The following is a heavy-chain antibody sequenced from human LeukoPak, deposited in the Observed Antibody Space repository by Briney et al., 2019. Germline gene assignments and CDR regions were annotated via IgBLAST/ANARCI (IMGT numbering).Heavy chain of an antibody. J-gene: IGHJ4*02. CDR3: AWVVGARRIDY. CDR1: GGTFSSYA. V-gene: IGHV1-69*13. D-gene: IGHD1-26*01. Sequence: ASVKVSCKASGGTFSSYAISWVRQAPGQGLEWMGGIIPIFGTANYAQKFQGRVTITADESTSTAYMELSSLRSEDTAVYYCAWVVGARRIDYWGQGTLVTVSS. CDR2: IIPIFGTA.